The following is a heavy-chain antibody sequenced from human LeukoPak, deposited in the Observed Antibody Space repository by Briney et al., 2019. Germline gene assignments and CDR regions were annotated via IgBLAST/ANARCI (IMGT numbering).Heavy chain of an antibody. V-gene: IGHV3-9*01. CDR3: ARDLGDTDYPF. CDR2: ISWNSGSI. Sequence: PGGSLRLSCAASGFTFDDYAMHWVRQAPGKGLEWVSGISWNSGSIGYADSVKGRFTISRDNAKNSLYLQMNSLRAEDTAVYYCARDLGDTDYPFWGQGTMVTVSS. D-gene: IGHD5-18*01. CDR1: GFTFDDYA. J-gene: IGHJ3*01.